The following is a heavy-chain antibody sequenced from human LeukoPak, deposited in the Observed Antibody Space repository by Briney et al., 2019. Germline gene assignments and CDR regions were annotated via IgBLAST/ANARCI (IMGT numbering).Heavy chain of an antibody. J-gene: IGHJ4*02. CDR2: IIPIFGTA. CDR3: ARQEYYYGSGSYSAFDY. V-gene: IGHV1-69*13. CDR1: GGTFSSYA. D-gene: IGHD3-10*01. Sequence: ASVKVSCKASGGTFSSYAISWVRQAPGQGLEWMGGIIPIFGTANYAQKFQGRVTITADESTSTAYMELSSLRSEDTAVYYCARQEYYYGSGSYSAFDYWGQGTLVTVSS.